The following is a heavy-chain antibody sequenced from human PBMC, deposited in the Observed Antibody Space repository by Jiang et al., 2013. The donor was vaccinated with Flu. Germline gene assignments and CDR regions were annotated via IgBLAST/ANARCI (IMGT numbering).Heavy chain of an antibody. D-gene: IGHD6-13*01. CDR2: ISYDGSNK. V-gene: IGHV3-30*18. CDR3: AKDVNSRSSSWYFRRTEYYFDY. J-gene: IGHJ4*02. Sequence: GVVQPGRSLRLSCAASGFTFSSYGMHWVRQAPGKGLEWVAVISYDGSNKYYADSVKGRFTISRDNSKNTLYLQMNSLRAEDTAVYYCAKDVNSRSSSWYFRRTEYYFDYWGQGTLVTVSS. CDR1: GFTFSSYG.